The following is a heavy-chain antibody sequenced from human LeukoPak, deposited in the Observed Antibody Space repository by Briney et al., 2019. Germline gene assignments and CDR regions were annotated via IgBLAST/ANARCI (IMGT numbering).Heavy chain of an antibody. D-gene: IGHD5-18*01. CDR3: AKGEDSYGY. J-gene: IGHJ4*02. CDR2: ISYDGSNK. Sequence: PGRSLRLSCAASGFTFSSYGMHWVRQAPGKGLEWVAVISYDGSNKYYADSVKGRFTTSRDNSKNTLYLQMNSLRAEDTAVYYCAKGEDSYGYWGQGTLVTVSS. V-gene: IGHV3-30*18. CDR1: GFTFSSYG.